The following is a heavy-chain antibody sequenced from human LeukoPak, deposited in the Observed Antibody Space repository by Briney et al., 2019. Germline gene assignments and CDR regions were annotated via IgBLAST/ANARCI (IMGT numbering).Heavy chain of an antibody. Sequence: SETLSLTCTVSGGSISSYYWGWIRQPPGKGLEWIGSIYYSGSTYYNPSLKSRVTISVDTSKNQFSLKLSSVTAADTAVYYCARLGYCSSTSCPQGWFDPWGQGTLVTVSS. J-gene: IGHJ5*02. CDR1: GGSISSYY. V-gene: IGHV4-39*01. D-gene: IGHD2-2*01. CDR3: ARLGYCSSTSCPQGWFDP. CDR2: IYYSGST.